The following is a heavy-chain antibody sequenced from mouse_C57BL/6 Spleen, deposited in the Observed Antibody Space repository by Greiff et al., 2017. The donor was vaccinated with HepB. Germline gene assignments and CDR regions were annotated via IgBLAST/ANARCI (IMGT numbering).Heavy chain of an antibody. CDR3: ARADSNYFDD. J-gene: IGHJ2*01. Sequence: EVQLQQSGPELVKPGASVKISCKASGYTFTDYYMNWVKQSHGKSLEWIGDINPNNGGTSYNQKFKGKATLTVDKSSSTAYMQLRSLTSEDSAVYYCARADSNYFDDWGQGTTLTVSS. D-gene: IGHD2-5*01. V-gene: IGHV1-26*01. CDR1: GYTFTDYY. CDR2: INPNNGGT.